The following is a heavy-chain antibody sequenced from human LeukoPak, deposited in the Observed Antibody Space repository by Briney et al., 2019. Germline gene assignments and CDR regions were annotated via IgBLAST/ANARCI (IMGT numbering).Heavy chain of an antibody. J-gene: IGHJ4*02. V-gene: IGHV1-2*06. CDR2: VNPHSGGT. Sequence: GASVKVSCKASGYTFTGYYMHWVRQAPGQGLEWMGRVNPHSGGTSYAQKFQGRVTMTRDTSISTAYMELSSLTSDDTAVYYCARELSTTVTSPIDYWGQGTLVTVSS. CDR3: ARELSTTVTSPIDY. CDR1: GYTFTGYY. D-gene: IGHD4-17*01.